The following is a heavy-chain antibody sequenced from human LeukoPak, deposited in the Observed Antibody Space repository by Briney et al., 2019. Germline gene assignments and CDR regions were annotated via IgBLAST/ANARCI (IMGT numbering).Heavy chain of an antibody. CDR3: ARDGSSGGPDFDY. Sequence: PGGSLRLSCAASGFTFSIYGMNWVRQAPGKGLEWVSYIRSSGSTIYYADSVKGRFTISRDNAKNSLHLQMNSLRDEDTAVYYCARDGSSGGPDFDYWGQGILVTVSS. J-gene: IGHJ4*02. D-gene: IGHD6-19*01. V-gene: IGHV3-48*02. CDR1: GFTFSIYG. CDR2: IRSSGSTI.